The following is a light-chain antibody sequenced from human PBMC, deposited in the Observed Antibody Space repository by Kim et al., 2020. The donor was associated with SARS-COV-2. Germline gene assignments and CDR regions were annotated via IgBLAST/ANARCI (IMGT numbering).Light chain of an antibody. CDR3: QQYGSSPWT. CDR2: GTS. J-gene: IGKJ1*01. CDR1: QNFSTRY. V-gene: IGKV3-20*01. Sequence: SPGERATFSCRASQNFSTRYLALYQQKPGQSPRLLIYGTSTRATDIPDRFSGSGSGTDFTLTITRLEPGDFAVYFCQQYGSSPWTFGQGTKVDIK.